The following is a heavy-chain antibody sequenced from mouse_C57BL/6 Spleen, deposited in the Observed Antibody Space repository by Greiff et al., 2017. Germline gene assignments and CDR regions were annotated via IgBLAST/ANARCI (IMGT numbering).Heavy chain of an antibody. CDR2: INPSSGYT. D-gene: IGHD1-1*01. J-gene: IGHJ2*01. Sequence: VQLQQSGAELARPGASVKMSCKASGYTFTSYTMHWVKQRPGQGLEWIGYINPSSGYTKYNQKFKDKATLTADKSSSTAYMQLSSLTSEDSAVYYCARGITTVVASFDYWGQGTTLTVSS. CDR1: GYTFTSYT. V-gene: IGHV1-4*01. CDR3: ARGITTVVASFDY.